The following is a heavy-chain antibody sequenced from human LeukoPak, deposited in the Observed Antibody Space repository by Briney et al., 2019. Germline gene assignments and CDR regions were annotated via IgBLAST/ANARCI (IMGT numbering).Heavy chain of an antibody. Sequence: PGGSLRLSCAASGFTVSNYYMSWVRQAPGKGLEWVAVISYDGSNKYYADSVKGRSTISRDNSKNTLYLQMNSLRAEDTAVYYCARGDEGTMIVVVIGDYWGQGTLVTVSS. D-gene: IGHD3-22*01. V-gene: IGHV3-30*03. CDR1: GFTVSNYY. J-gene: IGHJ4*02. CDR3: ARGDEGTMIVVVIGDY. CDR2: ISYDGSNK.